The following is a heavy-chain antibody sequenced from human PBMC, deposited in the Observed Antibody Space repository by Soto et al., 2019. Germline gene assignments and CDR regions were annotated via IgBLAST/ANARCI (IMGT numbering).Heavy chain of an antibody. Sequence: QVQLVESGGGVVQPGRSLRLSCAASGFTFSSYGMHWVRQAPGKGLEWVAVIWYDGSNKYYADSVKGRFTISRDNSKNTLYLKMNRLREEDTAVYYCARGQFDDSSGGFDYWGQGTLVTVSS. CDR3: ARGQFDDSSGGFDY. V-gene: IGHV3-33*01. J-gene: IGHJ4*02. D-gene: IGHD3-22*01. CDR1: GFTFSSYG. CDR2: IWYDGSNK.